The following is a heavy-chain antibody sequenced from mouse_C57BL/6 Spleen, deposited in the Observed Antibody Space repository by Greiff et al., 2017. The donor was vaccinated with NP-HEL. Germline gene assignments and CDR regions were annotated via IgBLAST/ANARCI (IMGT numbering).Heavy chain of an antibody. CDR2: IYPGDGDT. Sequence: VQLQQSGAELVKPGASVKISCKASGYAFSSYWMNWVKQRPGKGLEWIGQIYPGDGDTNYNGKFKGKATLTADKSSSTAYMQLSSLTSEDSAVYFFARKTTVVATRYFDVWGTGTTVTVSS. CDR1: GYAFSSYW. D-gene: IGHD1-1*01. CDR3: ARKTTVVATRYFDV. J-gene: IGHJ1*03. V-gene: IGHV1-80*01.